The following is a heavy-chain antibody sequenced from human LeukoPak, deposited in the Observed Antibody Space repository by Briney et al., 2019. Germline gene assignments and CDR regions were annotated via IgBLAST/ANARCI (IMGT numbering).Heavy chain of an antibody. CDR2: IYYSGST. D-gene: IGHD3-22*01. Sequence: SETLSLTCTVSGGSISSGDYYWSWIRQPPGKGLEWIGYIYYSGSTYYNPSLKSRVTISVDTSKNQFSLKLSSVTAADTAVYYCARTNSSGYYYRAYYFDYWGQGTLVTVSS. J-gene: IGHJ4*02. V-gene: IGHV4-30-4*01. CDR3: ARTNSSGYYYRAYYFDY. CDR1: GGSISSGDYY.